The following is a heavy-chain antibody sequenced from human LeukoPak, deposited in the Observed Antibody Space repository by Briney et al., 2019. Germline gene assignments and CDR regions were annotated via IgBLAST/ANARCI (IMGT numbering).Heavy chain of an antibody. V-gene: IGHV3-21*01. J-gene: IGHJ4*02. Sequence: GGSLRLSCAASGFTFSRYEMKWVRQAPGKGLEWVSSISSSSSYIYYADSVKGRFTISRDNAKNSLYLQMNSLRAEDTAVYYCARADSSGWYVSHYWGQGTLVTVSS. CDR1: GFTFSRYE. CDR3: ARADSSGWYVSHY. CDR2: ISSSSSYI. D-gene: IGHD6-19*01.